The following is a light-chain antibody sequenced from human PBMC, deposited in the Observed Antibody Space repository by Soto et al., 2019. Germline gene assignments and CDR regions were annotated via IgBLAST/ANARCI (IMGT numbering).Light chain of an antibody. CDR1: QSISDT. CDR3: QQYNNWPPWT. CDR2: GAS. J-gene: IGKJ1*01. Sequence: EIVMTQSPATLSVSPGGRATLSCRASQSISDTLAWYQQKPGQAPRLLIYGASTRATGFPARFSGSGSGADFTLTISSLQSEDFAVYYCQQYNNWPPWTFGQGTKVDI. V-gene: IGKV3-15*01.